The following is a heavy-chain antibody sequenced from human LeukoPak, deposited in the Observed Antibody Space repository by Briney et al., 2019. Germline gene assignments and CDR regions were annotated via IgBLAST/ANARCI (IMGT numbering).Heavy chain of an antibody. D-gene: IGHD4/OR15-4a*01. J-gene: IGHJ5*02. CDR1: DQSISTPTYS. Sequence: SHTPSHTSAVSDQSISTPTYSWSWIRQPPRKGLEWIGYIYHSRSTYYNPSLKSRVTISVDRSKNQFSLKLSSLTAADTAVYYCARSLKGGFDPWGLGTLVTVSS. V-gene: IGHV4-30-2*01. CDR2: IYHSRST. CDR3: ARSLKGGFDP.